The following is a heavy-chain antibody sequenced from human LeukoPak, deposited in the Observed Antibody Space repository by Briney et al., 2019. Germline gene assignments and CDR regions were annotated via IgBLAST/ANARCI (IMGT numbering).Heavy chain of an antibody. V-gene: IGHV4-39*07. CDR3: ATSAAAGKDDAFDI. CDR2: IYYSGST. Sequence: SETLSLTCTVSGGSLSSSSYYWGWIRQPPGTGLEWLGSIYYSGSTYYNPSLKSRVTISVDTSKNQFSLKLSSVTAADTAVYYCATSAAAGKDDAFDIWGQGTMVTVSS. J-gene: IGHJ3*02. CDR1: GGSLSSSSYY. D-gene: IGHD6-13*01.